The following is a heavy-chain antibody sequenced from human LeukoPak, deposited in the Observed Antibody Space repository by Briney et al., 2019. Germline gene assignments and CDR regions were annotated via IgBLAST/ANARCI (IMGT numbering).Heavy chain of an antibody. CDR3: ARSPHILTGENFDF. CDR1: GYTFTSYG. D-gene: IGHD3-9*01. Sequence: VASVKVSCKASGYTFTSYGISWVRQAPGQGLEWMGWINSNSGGTNYAQKFQARVTMTRDTSISTAYMELSRLRSDDTAVYYCARSPHILTGENFDFWGQGTLVTVSS. CDR2: INSNSGGT. V-gene: IGHV1-2*02. J-gene: IGHJ4*02.